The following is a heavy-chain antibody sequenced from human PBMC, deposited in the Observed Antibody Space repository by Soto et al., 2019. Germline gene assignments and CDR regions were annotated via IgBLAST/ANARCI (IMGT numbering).Heavy chain of an antibody. J-gene: IGHJ6*02. CDR1: GFTFSSYG. Sequence: QVQLVESGGGVVQPGRSLRLSCAASGFTFSSYGMHWVRQAPGKGLEWVAVIWYDGSNKYYADSVKGRFTISRDNSKNTLYLQMSSLRAEDTAVYYCARVGGSGSLYYYGMDVWGQGTTVTVSS. CDR2: IWYDGSNK. D-gene: IGHD3-10*01. CDR3: ARVGGSGSLYYYGMDV. V-gene: IGHV3-33*01.